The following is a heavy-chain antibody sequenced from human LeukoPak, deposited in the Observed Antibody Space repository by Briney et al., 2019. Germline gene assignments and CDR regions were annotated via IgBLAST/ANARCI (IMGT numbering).Heavy chain of an antibody. CDR1: GFTFSRHG. D-gene: IGHD3-3*01. Sequence: GGSLRLSCAPSGFTFSRHGMHWVRQAPGEGLEWVAIISNDGSRKYYAHFVEGRFTISRDNSKNTLYLQMDSLRAEDTAVYYCARDRAWNYFDYWGREPWSPSPQ. V-gene: IGHV3-30*03. J-gene: IGHJ4*02. CDR3: ARDRAWNYFDY. CDR2: ISNDGSRK.